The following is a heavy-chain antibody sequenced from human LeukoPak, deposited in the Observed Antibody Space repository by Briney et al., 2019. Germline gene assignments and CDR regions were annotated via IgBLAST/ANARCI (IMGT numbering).Heavy chain of an antibody. V-gene: IGHV5-51*01. CDR2: IFPGDSDT. CDR1: GYSFSSYW. J-gene: IGHJ4*02. Sequence: GESLKISCKGSGYSFSSYWIAWVRQMPGKGLEWMGIIFPGDSDTRYSPSFQGQVTISADKSISTAYLQWRSLKASDTAMYYCARRGVATAFDYWGQGTLVTVSS. D-gene: IGHD5-18*01. CDR3: ARRGVATAFDY.